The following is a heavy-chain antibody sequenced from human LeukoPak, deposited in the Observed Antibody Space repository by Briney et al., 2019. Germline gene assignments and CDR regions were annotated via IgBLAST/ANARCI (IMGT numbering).Heavy chain of an antibody. V-gene: IGHV3-7*01. D-gene: IGHD1-7*01. CDR2: IKQDGSEK. CDR3: AGDAPGNWNLRPPFDY. Sequence: PGGSLRLSCAASGFTFSDYWMSWVRQAPGKGLEWVANIKQDGSEKYYVDSVKGRFTISRDNAKNSLYLQMNSLRAEDTAVYYCAGDAPGNWNLRPPFDYWGQGTLVTVSS. J-gene: IGHJ4*02. CDR1: GFTFSDYW.